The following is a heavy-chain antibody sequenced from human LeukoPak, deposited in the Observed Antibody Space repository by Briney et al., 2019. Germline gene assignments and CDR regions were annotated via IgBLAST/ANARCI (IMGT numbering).Heavy chain of an antibody. Sequence: GRSLRLSCAASGFTFSSYGMHWVRQAPGKGLEWVAVISYDGSNKYYADSVKGRFTISRDNSKNTLYLQMNSLRAEDTAVYYCAKDGGSWLLGMDVWGQGTTVTVSS. CDR1: GFTFSSYG. CDR2: ISYDGSNK. J-gene: IGHJ6*02. V-gene: IGHV3-30*18. CDR3: AKDGGSWLLGMDV. D-gene: IGHD2-15*01.